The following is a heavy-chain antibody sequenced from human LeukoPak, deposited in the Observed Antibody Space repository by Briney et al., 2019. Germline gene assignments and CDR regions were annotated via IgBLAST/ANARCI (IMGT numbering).Heavy chain of an antibody. V-gene: IGHV3-23*01. D-gene: IGHD2-8*01. J-gene: IGHJ4*02. CDR3: ARDPGGIVLMVYAIDH. Sequence: PGGSLRLSCAASGFTFSSYAMTWVRQAPGKGLEWVSVIGGSGGSTYYADSVKGRFTISRDNSKNTLFLQMNSLRAEDTAVYYCARDPGGIVLMVYAIDHWGQGTLVTVPS. CDR1: GFTFSSYA. CDR2: IGGSGGST.